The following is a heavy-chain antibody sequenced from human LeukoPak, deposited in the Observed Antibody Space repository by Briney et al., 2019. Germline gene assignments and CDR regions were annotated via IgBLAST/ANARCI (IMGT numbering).Heavy chain of an antibody. CDR1: GGTFSRFT. V-gene: IGHV1-69*13. D-gene: IGHD3-22*01. CDR2: ITPIFGTA. Sequence: GASVKVSCKASGGTFSRFTISWVRQAPGQGFEWMGGITPIFGTANYAQKFQGRVTITADESTSTAYMELSSLRSEDTAVYYCARARDSRLDPWGQGTLVTVSS. CDR3: ARARDSRLDP. J-gene: IGHJ5*02.